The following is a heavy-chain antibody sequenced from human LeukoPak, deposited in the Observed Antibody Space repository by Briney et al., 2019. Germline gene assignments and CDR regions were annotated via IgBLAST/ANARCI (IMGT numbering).Heavy chain of an antibody. CDR1: GGTFSSYA. CDR2: IIPIFGTA. CDR3: ARGRWLQHGYFDY. D-gene: IGHD5-24*01. J-gene: IGHJ4*02. Sequence: SVKVSCKASGGTFSSYAISLVRQAPGQGLEWMGGIIPIFGTANYAQKFQGRVTITTDESTSTAYMELSSLRSEDTAVYYCARGRWLQHGYFDYWGQGTLVTVSS. V-gene: IGHV1-69*05.